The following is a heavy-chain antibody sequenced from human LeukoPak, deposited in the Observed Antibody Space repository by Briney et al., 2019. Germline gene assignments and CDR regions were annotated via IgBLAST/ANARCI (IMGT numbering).Heavy chain of an antibody. D-gene: IGHD4-23*01. V-gene: IGHV4-34*01. CDR1: GGSFSGYY. CDR2: INHSGST. CDR3: ARGRPHGNDY. Sequence: SETLSLTCAVYGGSFSGYYWSWIRQPPGKGLEWIGEINHSGSTNYNPSLKSRVTISVDTSKNQFSLKLSSVTAADTAVYYCARGRPHGNDYWGQGTLVTVSS. J-gene: IGHJ4*02.